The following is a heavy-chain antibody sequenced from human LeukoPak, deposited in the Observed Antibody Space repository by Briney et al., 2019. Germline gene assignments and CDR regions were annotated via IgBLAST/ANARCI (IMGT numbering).Heavy chain of an antibody. CDR1: GGSISSYN. CDR2: MYNSGST. CDR3: AKESNSSDNWYFDL. V-gene: IGHV4-59*01. J-gene: IGHJ2*01. Sequence: SETLSLTCIVSGGSISSYNWNWTRQPPGKGLEWIGYMYNSGSTNNNPSLKSRVTISVDKSKNQFSLKLSSVTAADTAVYYCAKESNSSDNWYFDLWGRGTLVTVSS. D-gene: IGHD2/OR15-2a*01.